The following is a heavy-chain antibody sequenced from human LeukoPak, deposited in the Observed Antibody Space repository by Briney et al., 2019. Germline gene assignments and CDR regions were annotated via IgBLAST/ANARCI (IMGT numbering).Heavy chain of an antibody. D-gene: IGHD3-10*01. V-gene: IGHV3-74*01. CDR2: INTDGSST. CDR3: ARDGSGNYVYNWFDP. Sequence: GGSLRLSCAASGFTFSSYWMHWVRQAPGKGLVWVSRINTDGSSTTYADSVKGRFTISRDNAENTLYLQMTSLRAEDTAVYHCARDGSGNYVYNWFDPWGQGTLVTVSS. CDR1: GFTFSSYW. J-gene: IGHJ5*02.